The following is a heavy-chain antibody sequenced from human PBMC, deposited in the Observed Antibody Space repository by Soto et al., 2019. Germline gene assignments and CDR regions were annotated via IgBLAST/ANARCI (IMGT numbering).Heavy chain of an antibody. CDR3: ARGPRIIGTLGVDV. CDR2: IKNKANSYTT. J-gene: IGHJ6*04. D-gene: IGHD1-7*01. CDR1: GFTFSDHY. V-gene: IGHV3-72*01. Sequence: EVQLVESGGGLVQPGGSLRLSCAASGFTFSDHYMDWVRQAPGTGLEWVGRIKNKANSYTTEYAASVKGRFSISRDDSKNSLYLQMNSLETEDTAVYYCARGPRIIGTLGVDVWGKGTTVTVSS.